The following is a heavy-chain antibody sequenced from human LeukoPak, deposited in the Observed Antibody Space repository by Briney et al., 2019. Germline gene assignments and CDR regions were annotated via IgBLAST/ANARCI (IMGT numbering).Heavy chain of an antibody. Sequence: GGSLILYCAASAFTVSSNYMTWVRKDPGKGLQWVSVIYSGGSTYYADSVKGRFSISRDNSNNTLYLQMNSLRDEDTAVYDCARVTFGGLISYYYYMDVWGKGTTVTISS. CDR2: IYSGGST. J-gene: IGHJ6*03. V-gene: IGHV3-66*01. CDR3: ARVTFGGLISYYYYMDV. D-gene: IGHD3-16*01. CDR1: AFTVSSNY.